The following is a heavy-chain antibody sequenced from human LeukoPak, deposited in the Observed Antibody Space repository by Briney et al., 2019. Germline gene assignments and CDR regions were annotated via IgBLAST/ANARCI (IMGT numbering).Heavy chain of an antibody. V-gene: IGHV3-30-3*01. CDR1: GFTFSSYA. J-gene: IGHJ4*02. CDR2: ISYDGGNK. Sequence: GRSLRLSCAASGFTFSSYAMHWVRQAPGKGLEWVAVISYDGGNKYYADSVKGRFTISRDNSEDTLYLQMNSLRAEDTAVYYCARDLWSGYWGQGTLVTVSS. D-gene: IGHD3-3*01. CDR3: ARDLWSGY.